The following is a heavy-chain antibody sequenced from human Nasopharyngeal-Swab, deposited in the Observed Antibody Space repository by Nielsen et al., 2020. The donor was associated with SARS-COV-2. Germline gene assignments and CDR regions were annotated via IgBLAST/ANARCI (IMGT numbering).Heavy chain of an antibody. Sequence: VRQAPGKGLEWVSVIYSGGSTYYADSVKGRFTISRHNSKNTLYPQMNSLRAEDTAVYYCARVRRVAAAGDPARVGGISAPRPSHYCYYMDVWGKGTTVTVSS. CDR2: IYSGGST. V-gene: IGHV3-53*04. CDR3: ARVRRVAAAGDPARVGGISAPRPSHYCYYMDV. D-gene: IGHD6-13*01. J-gene: IGHJ6*03.